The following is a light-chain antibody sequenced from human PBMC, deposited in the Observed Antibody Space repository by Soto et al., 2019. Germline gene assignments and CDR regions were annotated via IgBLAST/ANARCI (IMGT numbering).Light chain of an antibody. CDR1: SSDVGGYNY. Sequence: SMLTQPASISVSPGQPSPIACTGASSDVGGYNYVSWYQQHPGKTPKLMIYDVSNRPSGVSNRFSGSKSGNTASLTISGLQAEDKADYYCSSYTSSSSYVFGTGTKVTV. CDR3: SSYTSSSSYV. J-gene: IGLJ1*01. CDR2: DVS. V-gene: IGLV2-14*01.